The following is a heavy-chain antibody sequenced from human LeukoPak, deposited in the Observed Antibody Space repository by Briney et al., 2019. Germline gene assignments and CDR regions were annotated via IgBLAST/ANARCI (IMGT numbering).Heavy chain of an antibody. V-gene: IGHV5-51*01. CDR1: GYNFSSNW. CDR2: IYPGDSDI. D-gene: IGHD3-16*01. CDR3: ARTPNNSPFDYVS. Sequence: GESLKISCKASGYNFSSNWIAWVRQMPGKGLEWVGNIYPGDSDIRYSPSFQGQVTISADGSSSTAYLQWSSLKASDTAMFYCARTPNNSPFDYVSWGQGTLVTVSS. J-gene: IGHJ4*02.